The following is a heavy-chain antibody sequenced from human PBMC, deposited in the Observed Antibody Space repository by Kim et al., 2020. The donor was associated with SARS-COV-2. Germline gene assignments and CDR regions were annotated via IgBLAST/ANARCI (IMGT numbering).Heavy chain of an antibody. V-gene: IGHV4-39*01. J-gene: IGHJ4*02. CDR3: ARHLSSGWYPFDY. CDR2: GST. Sequence: GSTSYHPSPKSRVTIYVDTSKNQFSLKLSSVTAADTAVYYCARHLSSGWYPFDYWGQGTLVTVSS. D-gene: IGHD6-19*01.